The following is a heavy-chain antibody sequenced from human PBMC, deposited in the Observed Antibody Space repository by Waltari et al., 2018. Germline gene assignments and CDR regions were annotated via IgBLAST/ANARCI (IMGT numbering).Heavy chain of an antibody. CDR3: ARDLKDSSSWYGAFDI. CDR2: ISSSSSYI. D-gene: IGHD6-13*01. V-gene: IGHV3-21*03. CDR1: GGSISSSS. J-gene: IGHJ3*02. Sequence: LQLQESGPGLVKPSETLSLPCTVSGGSISSSSYYWGWIRQPPGKGLEWVSSISSSSSYIYYADSVKGRFTISRDNAKNSLYLQMNSLRAEDTAVYYCARDLKDSSSWYGAFDIWGQGTMVTVSS.